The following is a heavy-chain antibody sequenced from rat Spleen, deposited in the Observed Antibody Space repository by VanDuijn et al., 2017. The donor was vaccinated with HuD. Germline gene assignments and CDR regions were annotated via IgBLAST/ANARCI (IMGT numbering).Heavy chain of an antibody. V-gene: IGHV2-27*01. D-gene: IGHD1-12*02. CDR2: IWTGGIT. CDR1: GFSLTSYH. Sequence: QVQLKESGPGLVQPSQTLSLTCTVSGFSLTSYHVHWVRQPPGKGLEWMGIIWTGGITDYNSALKSRLSISRDTSKSQLFLKVNSLQSEDTAMYFCASPRARYYYDGTYYSPFDNWGQGVMVTVSS. J-gene: IGHJ2*01. CDR3: ASPRARYYYDGTYYSPFDN.